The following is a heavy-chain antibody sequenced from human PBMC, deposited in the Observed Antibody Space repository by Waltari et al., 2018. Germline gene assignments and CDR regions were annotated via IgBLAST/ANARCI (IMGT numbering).Heavy chain of an antibody. CDR3: AKDGATENFDY. V-gene: IGHV3-23*03. Sequence: EVKLVESGGGLVQPGGSLRLSCAASGFTFSSYAMSWVRQAPGKGLEWVSVIYSGGSTYYADSVKGRFTISRDNSKNTLYLQMNSLRAEDTAVYYCAKDGATENFDYWGQGTLVTVSS. J-gene: IGHJ4*02. D-gene: IGHD1-1*01. CDR1: GFTFSSYA. CDR2: IYSGGST.